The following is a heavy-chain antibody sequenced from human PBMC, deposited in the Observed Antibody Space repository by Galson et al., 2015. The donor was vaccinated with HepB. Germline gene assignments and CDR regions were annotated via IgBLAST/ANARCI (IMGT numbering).Heavy chain of an antibody. CDR1: GFTFSSYS. CDR3: ARDERSLAYCGGDCYSSAFDI. D-gene: IGHD2-21*02. J-gene: IGHJ3*02. Sequence: LRLSCAASGFTFSSYSMNWVRQAPGQGLEWVSSISSSSSYIYYAGSVKGRFTISRDNAKNSLYLQMNSLRAEDTAVYYCARDERSLAYCGGDCYSSAFDIWGQGTMVTVSS. V-gene: IGHV3-21*01. CDR2: ISSSSSYI.